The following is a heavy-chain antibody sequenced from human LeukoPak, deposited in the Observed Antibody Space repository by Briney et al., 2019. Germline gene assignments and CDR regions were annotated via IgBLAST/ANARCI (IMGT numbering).Heavy chain of an antibody. D-gene: IGHD5-24*01. V-gene: IGHV3-48*02. Sequence: DSVKGRFTISRDNAKNSLYLQMNSLRDEDTAVYSCARDLRGWKGDGYLCIWGQGTMVTVSS. J-gene: IGHJ3*02. CDR3: ARDLRGWKGDGYLCI.